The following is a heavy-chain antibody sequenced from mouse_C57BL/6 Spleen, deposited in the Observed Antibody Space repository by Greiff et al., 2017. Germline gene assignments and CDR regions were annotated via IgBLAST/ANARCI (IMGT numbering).Heavy chain of an antibody. CDR2: INPNNGGT. CDR1: GYTFTDYN. CDR3: ARRRYGYDVDYAMDY. Sequence: EVQLQQSGPELVKPGASVKMSCKASGYTFTDYNMHWVQQSHGKSLEWIGYINPNNGGTSYNQKLKGQATLTVNKSSSTAYMEIRSLTSEDSAVYYCARRRYGYDVDYAMDYWGQGTSVTVSS. V-gene: IGHV1-22*01. J-gene: IGHJ4*01. D-gene: IGHD2-2*01.